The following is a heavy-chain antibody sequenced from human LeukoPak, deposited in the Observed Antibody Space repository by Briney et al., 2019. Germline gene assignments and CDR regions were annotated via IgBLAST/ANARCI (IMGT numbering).Heavy chain of an antibody. J-gene: IGHJ4*02. CDR3: ARDRRSGEDSNF. V-gene: IGHV4-59*01. Sequence: SETLSLTCTVSGGSISSYYWSWIRQPPGKGLEWIGYIYYSGSTNYNPSLKSRVTISVDTSKNQIYLKLRSVTAADTAVYYCARDRRSGEDSNFWGQGTLVTVSS. CDR2: IYYSGST. D-gene: IGHD2-15*01. CDR1: GGSISSYY.